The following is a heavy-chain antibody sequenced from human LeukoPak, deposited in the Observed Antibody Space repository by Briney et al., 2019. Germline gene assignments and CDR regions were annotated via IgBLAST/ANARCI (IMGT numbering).Heavy chain of an antibody. CDR3: ARDPYCGGDCYSDSRHHYYYGMDV. V-gene: IGHV3-66*01. J-gene: IGHJ6*02. D-gene: IGHD2-21*02. CDR2: IYSGGST. CDR1: GFTVSSNY. Sequence: GGSLRLSCAASGFTVSSNYMSWVRQAPGKGLEWVSVIYSGGSTYYADSVKGRFTISRDNSKNTLYLQMNSLRAEDTAVYYCARDPYCGGDCYSDSRHHYYYGMDVWGQGTTVTVSS.